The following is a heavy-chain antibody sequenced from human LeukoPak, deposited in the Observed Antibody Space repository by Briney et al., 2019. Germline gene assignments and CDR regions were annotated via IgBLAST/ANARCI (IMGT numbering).Heavy chain of an antibody. D-gene: IGHD5-24*01. CDR2: ITSSSSHI. J-gene: IGHJ4*02. CDR3: ARDFGGYNNDY. V-gene: IGHV3-21*01. Sequence: GGSLRLSCAASGFTFGSYIMNWVRQAPGKGLEWVSSITSSSSHIYYADSVKGRFTMSRDNAKNSLYLQMNSLRAEDTAVYYCARDFGGYNNDYWGQGTLVTVSS. CDR1: GFTFGSYI.